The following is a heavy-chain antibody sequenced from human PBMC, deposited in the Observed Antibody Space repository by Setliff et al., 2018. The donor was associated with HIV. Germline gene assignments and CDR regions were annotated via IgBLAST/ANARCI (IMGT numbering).Heavy chain of an antibody. CDR1: GYSISTNEW. V-gene: IGHV4-28*05. CDR3: ARTVPHSAAQDAFDI. CDR2: ISNSGKI. Sequence: PSETLSLTCAVSGYSISTNEWWGRIRQPPGKGLAWIGYISNSGKIYYDPSLNSRVTLSADTSKNQLSLKLTSVTAEDTGVYYCARTVPHSAAQDAFDIWGQGTVVTV. D-gene: IGHD4-4*01. J-gene: IGHJ3*02.